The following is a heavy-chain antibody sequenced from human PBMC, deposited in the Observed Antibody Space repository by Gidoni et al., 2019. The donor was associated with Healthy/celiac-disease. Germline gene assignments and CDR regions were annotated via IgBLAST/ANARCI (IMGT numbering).Heavy chain of an antibody. J-gene: IGHJ4*02. D-gene: IGHD3-3*01. V-gene: IGHV3-23*01. CDR2: ISGSGGST. CDR1: GFTFSSYA. CDR3: AKGNDFWSGYSDY. Sequence: EVQLLESGGGLVQPGGSLRLSCAASGFTFSSYAMSWVRQAPGKGLEWVSAISGSGGSTYYADSVKGRFTIYRDNSKNTLYLQMNSLRAEDTAVYYCAKGNDFWSGYSDYWGQGTLVTVSS.